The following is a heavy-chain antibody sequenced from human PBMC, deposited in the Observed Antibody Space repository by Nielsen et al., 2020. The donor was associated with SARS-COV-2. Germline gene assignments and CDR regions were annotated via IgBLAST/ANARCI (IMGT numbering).Heavy chain of an antibody. Sequence: ASVNVSCKASGYTFTSYGISWVRQAPGQGLEWMGWISAYNGNTNYAQKLQGRVTMTTDTSTSTAYMELRSLRSDDTAVYYCAREQWLGKYLDYWGQGTLVTVSS. CDR2: ISAYNGNT. CDR3: AREQWLGKYLDY. CDR1: GYTFTSYG. V-gene: IGHV1-18*01. J-gene: IGHJ4*02. D-gene: IGHD6-19*01.